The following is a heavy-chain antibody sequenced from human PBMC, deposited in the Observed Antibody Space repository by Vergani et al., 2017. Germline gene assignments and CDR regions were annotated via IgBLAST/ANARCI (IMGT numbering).Heavy chain of an antibody. D-gene: IGHD2-15*01. Sequence: EVQLVESGGGLVQPGGSLRLSCAASGFTFSSYWMSWVRQAPGKGLEWVANIKQDGSEKYYVDSVKGRFTISRDNAKNSLHLQMNSLRAEDTAVYYCARESKVVPATPEENYWYFDLWGRGTLVTVSS. J-gene: IGHJ2*01. CDR1: GFTFSSYW. CDR2: IKQDGSEK. V-gene: IGHV3-7*01. CDR3: ARESKVVPATPEENYWYFDL.